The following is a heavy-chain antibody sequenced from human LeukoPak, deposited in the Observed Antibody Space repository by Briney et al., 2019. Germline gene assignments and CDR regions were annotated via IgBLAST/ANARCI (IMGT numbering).Heavy chain of an antibody. J-gene: IGHJ3*02. CDR2: ISPSGGST. D-gene: IGHD3-22*01. V-gene: IGHV1-46*01. Sequence: ASVKVSCKAFGYTFTSNYMHWVRQAPGQGPEWMGVISPSGGSTTYAQKFQGRVTLTRDMSTSTDYLELSSLRSEDTAVYYCARDGHRRYYYDSSGREHAFDIWGQGTMVTVSS. CDR3: ARDGHRRYYYDSSGREHAFDI. CDR1: GYTFTSNY.